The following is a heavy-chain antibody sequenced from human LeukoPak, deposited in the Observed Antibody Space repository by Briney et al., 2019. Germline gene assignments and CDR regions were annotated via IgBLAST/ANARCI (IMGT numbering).Heavy chain of an antibody. Sequence: GGSLRLSCAASGFTFSSYGMHWVRQAPGKGLEWVAVISYDGSKKYYADSVKGRFTISRDNSKNTLSLQVSSLRAEDTAVYYCAKDRYSYAFEYSDSWGQGTLVTVSS. J-gene: IGHJ4*02. CDR2: ISYDGSKK. CDR1: GFTFSSYG. V-gene: IGHV3-30*18. CDR3: AKDRYSYAFEYSDS. D-gene: IGHD5-18*01.